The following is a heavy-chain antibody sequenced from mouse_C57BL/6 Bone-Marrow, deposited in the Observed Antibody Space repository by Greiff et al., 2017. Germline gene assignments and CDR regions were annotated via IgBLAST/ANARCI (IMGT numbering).Heavy chain of an antibody. CDR2: IHPNSGST. V-gene: IGHV1-64*01. D-gene: IGHD1-1*01. Sequence: QVQLKQPGAELVKPGASVKLSCKASGYTFTSYWMHWVKQRPGQGLEWIGMIHPNSGSTNYNEKFKSKATLTVDKSSSTAYMQLSSLTSEDSAVYYCARGRITTVVATDFDYWGQGTTLTVSS. J-gene: IGHJ2*01. CDR3: ARGRITTVVATDFDY. CDR1: GYTFTSYW.